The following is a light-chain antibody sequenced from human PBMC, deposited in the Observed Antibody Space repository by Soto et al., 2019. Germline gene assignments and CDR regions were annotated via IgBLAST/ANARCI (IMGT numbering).Light chain of an antibody. CDR2: GAS. CDR1: QSVSSN. CDR3: QQYGSSRT. J-gene: IGKJ1*01. V-gene: IGKV3-15*01. Sequence: EIVMTQSPATLSVSPGERATLSCRASQSVSSNLAWYQQKPGQAPRLLIYGASTRATGIPARFSGSGSGTEFTLTISSLQSEDFAVYYCQQYGSSRTFGQGTKV.